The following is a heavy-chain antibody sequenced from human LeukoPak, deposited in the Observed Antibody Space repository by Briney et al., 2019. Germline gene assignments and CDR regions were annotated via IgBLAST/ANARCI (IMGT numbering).Heavy chain of an antibody. D-gene: IGHD3-3*01. J-gene: IGHJ3*02. CDR2: INSDGSAT. CDR3: ASVVGGYYPPVEGFDI. Sequence: GGSLRLSCAASGFTFSNAWMVWVRQAPGKGLVWVSRINSDGSATNYADSVKGRFTISRDNAKNTVYLQMNSLRAEDTAVYYCASVVGGYYPPVEGFDIWGQGTMVTVSS. CDR1: GFTFSNAW. V-gene: IGHV3-74*01.